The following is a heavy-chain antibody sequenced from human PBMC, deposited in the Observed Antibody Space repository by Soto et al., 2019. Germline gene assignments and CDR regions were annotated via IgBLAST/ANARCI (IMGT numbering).Heavy chain of an antibody. CDR3: ARDGRKGYGYAYLYY. D-gene: IGHD5-18*01. J-gene: IGHJ4*02. CDR2: INHSGST. CDR1: ERVFISEY. Sequence: SETLIVRSSFYERVFISEYSGSLSQPPGKGLEWIGEINHSGSTNYNPSLKSRVTISVDTSKNQFSLKLSSVTAEDTAVYYCARDGRKGYGYAYLYYWCQGTLLTVSA. V-gene: IGHV4-34*01.